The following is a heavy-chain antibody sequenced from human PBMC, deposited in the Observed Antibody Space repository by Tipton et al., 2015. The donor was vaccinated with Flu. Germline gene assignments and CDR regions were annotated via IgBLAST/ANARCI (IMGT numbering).Heavy chain of an antibody. D-gene: IGHD4-11*01. Sequence: LRLSCSVSGDSIGSQYFWGWIRQPPGKGLEWIGNVHRTGSPYYNPSLRSRVTIAVDGPKIQFSLRLTSVTAADTAVYYCVGRDYSNYVSEPKNWFDPWGPGILVTVSS. CDR3: VGRDYSNYVSEPKNWFDP. J-gene: IGHJ5*02. CDR2: VHRTGSP. V-gene: IGHV4-38-2*01. CDR1: GDSIGSQYF.